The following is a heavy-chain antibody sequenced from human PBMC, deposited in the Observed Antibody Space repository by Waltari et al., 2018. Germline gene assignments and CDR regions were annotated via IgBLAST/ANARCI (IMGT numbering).Heavy chain of an antibody. CDR3: ARGSYSSSWYEGDY. D-gene: IGHD6-13*01. CDR2: ISSSSSYI. J-gene: IGHJ4*02. V-gene: IGHV3-21*01. Sequence: EVQLVESGGGLVKPGGSLRLSCAASGFTFSSYSMNWVGQAPGKGLEWVSSISSSSSYIYYADSVKGRFTISRDNAKNSLYLQMNSLRAEDTAVYYCARGSYSSSWYEGDYWGQGTLVTVSS. CDR1: GFTFSSYS.